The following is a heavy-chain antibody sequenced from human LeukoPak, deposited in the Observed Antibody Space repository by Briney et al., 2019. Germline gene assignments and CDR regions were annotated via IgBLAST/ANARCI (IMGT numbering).Heavy chain of an antibody. V-gene: IGHV3-53*01. Sequence: GGSLRLSCAASGFDVSSKYMSWIRQAPGKGLEWVAVIYSGGTTHYADSVKGRFIISRDSSRNMLFLQMNGLRVEDTATYYCVRDVLDAFDLRGPGTLVTVSS. J-gene: IGHJ3*01. CDR1: GFDVSSKY. D-gene: IGHD6-6*01. CDR2: IYSGGTT. CDR3: VRDVLDAFDL.